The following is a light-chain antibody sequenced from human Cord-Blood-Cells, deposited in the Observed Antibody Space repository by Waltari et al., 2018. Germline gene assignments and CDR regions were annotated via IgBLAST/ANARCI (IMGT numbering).Light chain of an antibody. CDR2: YVS. Sequence: QSALTQPASVSGSPGQSITISCTGTSSAVGGYNYVSWDQQHPGKAPKLMIYYVSNRPSGVSNRFSGSNAGNTASLTISGLQAEDEADYYCSSYTSSSTLYVFGTGTKVTVL. V-gene: IGLV2-14*01. CDR1: SSAVGGYNY. J-gene: IGLJ1*01. CDR3: SSYTSSSTLYV.